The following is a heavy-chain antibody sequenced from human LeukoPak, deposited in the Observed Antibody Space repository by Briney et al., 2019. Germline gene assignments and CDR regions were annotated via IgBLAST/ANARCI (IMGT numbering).Heavy chain of an antibody. CDR1: GGSFSGYY. V-gene: IGHV4-34*01. D-gene: IGHD3-10*01. J-gene: IGHJ6*02. CDR2: INHSGST. CDR3: ARRARPYLDV. Sequence: SETLSLTCAVYGGSFSGYYWSWIRQPPGKGLEWIGEINHSGSTNYNPSLKSRVTISVDTSKNQLSLKLSSVTAADTAVYYCARRARPYLDVWGQGTTATVSS.